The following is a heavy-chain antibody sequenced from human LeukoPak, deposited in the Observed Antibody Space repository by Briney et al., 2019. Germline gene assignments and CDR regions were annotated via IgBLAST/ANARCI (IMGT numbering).Heavy chain of an antibody. CDR1: GGSISSGSYY. V-gene: IGHV4-61*02. D-gene: IGHD3-9*01. Sequence: SETLSLTCTVSGGSISSGSYYWSWIRQPAGKGLEWMGRIYTSGSTNYNPSLKSRVTISVDTSKNQFSLKLSSVTAADTAVYYCARQDLTGYSYFDYWGQGTLVTVSS. CDR2: IYTSGST. J-gene: IGHJ4*02. CDR3: ARQDLTGYSYFDY.